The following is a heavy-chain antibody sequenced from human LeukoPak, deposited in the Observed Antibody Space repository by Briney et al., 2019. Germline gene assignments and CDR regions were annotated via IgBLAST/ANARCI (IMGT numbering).Heavy chain of an antibody. J-gene: IGHJ4*02. Sequence: GGSLRLSCAASGFTFSSYSMNWVRQAPGKGLEWVSSISSISSYIYYADSVKGRFTISRDNAKNSLYLQMNSLRAEDTAVYYCARAYYDSSGPVYFDYWGQGTLVTVSS. D-gene: IGHD3-22*01. CDR2: ISSISSYI. CDR3: ARAYYDSSGPVYFDY. V-gene: IGHV3-21*01. CDR1: GFTFSSYS.